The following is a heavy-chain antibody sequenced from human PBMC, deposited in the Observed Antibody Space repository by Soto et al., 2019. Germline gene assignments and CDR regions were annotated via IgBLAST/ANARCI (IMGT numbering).Heavy chain of an antibody. J-gene: IGHJ6*02. CDR3: ARVDIVVVVAATDFYGMDV. CDR2: ISAYNGNT. V-gene: IGHV1-18*01. Sequence: ASVKVSCKASGYTFTSYGISWVRQAPGQGLEWMGWISAYNGNTNYAQKPQGRVTMTTDTSTSTAYMELRSLRSDDTAVYYCARVDIVVVVAATDFYGMDVWGQGTTVTVSS. D-gene: IGHD2-15*01. CDR1: GYTFTSYG.